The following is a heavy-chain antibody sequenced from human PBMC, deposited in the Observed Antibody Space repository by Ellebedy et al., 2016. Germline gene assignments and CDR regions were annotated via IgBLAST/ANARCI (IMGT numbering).Heavy chain of an antibody. CDR3: ARGGGYFTPYYYYYGMDV. CDR2: IIPIFGTA. CDR1: AGTFSSYA. Sequence: SVKVSCXASAGTFSSYAISWVRQAPGQGLEWMGGIIPIFGTANYAQKFQGRVTITADESTSTAYMELSSLRSEDTAVYYCARGGGYFTPYYYYYGMDVWGQGTTVTVSS. D-gene: IGHD2-8*01. J-gene: IGHJ6*02. V-gene: IGHV1-69*13.